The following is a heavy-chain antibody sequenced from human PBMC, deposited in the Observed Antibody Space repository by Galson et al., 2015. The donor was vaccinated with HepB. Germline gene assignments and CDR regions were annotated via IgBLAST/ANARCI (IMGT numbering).Heavy chain of an antibody. CDR3: ARGDWNYRVLNYFDY. CDR2: ISGSGDYT. J-gene: IGHJ4*02. V-gene: IGHV3-21*01. D-gene: IGHD1-7*01. Sequence: SLRLSCATSGFTFNPYNVIWVRQAPGKGLEWVSSISGSGDYTYYADSVRGRFTISRDNAKNSLFLQMNSLRAEDTAVYYCARGDWNYRVLNYFDYWGQGTLVTVSS. CDR1: GFTFNPYN.